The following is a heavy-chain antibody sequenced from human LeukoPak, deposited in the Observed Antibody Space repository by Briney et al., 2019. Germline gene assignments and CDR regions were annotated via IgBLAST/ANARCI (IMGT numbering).Heavy chain of an antibody. V-gene: IGHV4-34*01. CDR3: ARFKIWRGGDL. CDR2: INRSGA. D-gene: IGHD3-10*01. Sequence: SETLSLTCAVYGGSLSGYYWSWIRQPPGKRLEWIGEINRSGANYSPSLESRVTLSMDTSQNQFSLKLSSVTAADTAVYYCARFKIWRGGDLWGQGTLVTVSS. CDR1: GGSLSGYY. J-gene: IGHJ5*02.